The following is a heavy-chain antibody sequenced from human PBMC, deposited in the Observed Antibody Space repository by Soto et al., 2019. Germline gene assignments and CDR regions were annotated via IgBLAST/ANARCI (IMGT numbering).Heavy chain of an antibody. CDR1: GGSINSNNYY. D-gene: IGHD3-22*01. CDR2: IYYTGTT. V-gene: IGHV4-39*01. CDR3: ARGGGKYYYESSGHSNHAMDV. J-gene: IGHJ6*02. Sequence: PSETLSLTCTVSGGSINSNNYYWGWVRQPPGKGLDWIGNIYYTGTTYYNPSLKSRVTISVDTSKNQFPLRLNSVTAADTAMYYCARGGGKYYYESSGHSNHAMDVWGQGTTVTVSS.